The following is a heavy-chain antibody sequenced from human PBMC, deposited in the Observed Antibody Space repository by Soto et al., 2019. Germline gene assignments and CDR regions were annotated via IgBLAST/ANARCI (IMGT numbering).Heavy chain of an antibody. V-gene: IGHV1-69*13. CDR3: ARPDEGGYSSNHHYYYALDV. CDR1: GGTFRSYP. D-gene: IGHD3-22*01. CDR2: IIPIFDIT. Sequence: GASVKVSCKASGGTFRSYPISWVRQAPGQGLEWMGGIIPIFDITNYAQKFQGRVTITADESTSTAYMELSSLGSDDTAVYYCARPDEGGYSSNHHYYYALDVWGQGTTVTVSS. J-gene: IGHJ6*02.